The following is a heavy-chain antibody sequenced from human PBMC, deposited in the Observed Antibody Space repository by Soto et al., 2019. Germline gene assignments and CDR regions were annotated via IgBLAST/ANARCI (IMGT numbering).Heavy chain of an antibody. CDR3: AIAQLWRGWRIFDS. V-gene: IGHV4-31*03. Sequence: SETLSLTCTVSGGSISSGGYYWSWIRQHPGKGLEWIGYIYYSGSTYYNPSLKSRVTISVDTSKNQFSLKLSSVTAADTAVYYWAIAQLWRGWRIFDSWGKGPLV. J-gene: IGHJ4*02. D-gene: IGHD2-2*01. CDR1: GGSISSGGYY. CDR2: IYYSGST.